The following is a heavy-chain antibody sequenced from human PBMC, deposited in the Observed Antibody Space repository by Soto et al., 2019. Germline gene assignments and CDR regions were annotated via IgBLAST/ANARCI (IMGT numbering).Heavy chain of an antibody. D-gene: IGHD3-3*01. V-gene: IGHV4-31*03. CDR2: IYYSGST. J-gene: IGHJ5*02. Sequence: ASETLSLTCTVSCGSISSGGYYWSWIRQHPGKGLEWIGYIYYSGSTYYNPSLKSRVTISVDTSKNQFPLKLSSVTAADTAVYYCARGQNDFWSGYGFDPWGQGTLVTVSS. CDR1: CGSISSGGYY. CDR3: ARGQNDFWSGYGFDP.